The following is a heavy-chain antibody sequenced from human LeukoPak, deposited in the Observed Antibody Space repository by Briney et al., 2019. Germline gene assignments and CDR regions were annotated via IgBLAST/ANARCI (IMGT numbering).Heavy chain of an antibody. Sequence: PSETLSLTCTVSGGSISGYYWSWIRRPAGKGLEWIGRIYTSGSTNYNPSLKSRVTISVDTSKNQFSLKLTSVTAADTAIYYCARRNDFDIWGQGTMVTVSS. CDR2: IYTSGST. CDR1: GGSISGYY. CDR3: ARRNDFDI. V-gene: IGHV4-4*07. J-gene: IGHJ3*02.